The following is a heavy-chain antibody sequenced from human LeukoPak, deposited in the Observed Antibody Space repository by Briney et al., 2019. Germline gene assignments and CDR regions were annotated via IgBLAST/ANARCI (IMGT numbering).Heavy chain of an antibody. D-gene: IGHD3-10*01. J-gene: IGHJ4*02. CDR2: ISWNSGSI. CDR1: GFTFDDYA. V-gene: IGHV3-9*01. CDR3: AKDIGSPDDY. Sequence: PGGSLRLSCAASGFTFDDYAMHWVRQAPGKGLEWVSGISWNSGSIGYADSVKGRFTISRDNAKNSLYLQMNSLGAEDTALYYCAKDIGSPDDYWGQGTLVTVSS.